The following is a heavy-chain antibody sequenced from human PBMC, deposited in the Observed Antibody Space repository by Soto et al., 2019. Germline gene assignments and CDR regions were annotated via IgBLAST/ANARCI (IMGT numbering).Heavy chain of an antibody. V-gene: IGHV4-59*01. J-gene: IGHJ6*02. CDR1: GGSISSYY. D-gene: IGHD2-2*01. CDR2: IYYSGST. Sequence: SETLSLTCTVSGGSISSYYWSWIRQPPGKGLEWIGYIYYSGSTNYTPSLKSRVTISVDTSKNQFSLKLSSVTAADTAVYYCARSSRYYYYGMDVWGQGTTVTVSS. CDR3: ARSSRYYYYGMDV.